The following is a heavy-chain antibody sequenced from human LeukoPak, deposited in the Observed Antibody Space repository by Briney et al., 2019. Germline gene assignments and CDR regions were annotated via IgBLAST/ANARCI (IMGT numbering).Heavy chain of an antibody. Sequence: ASVKVSCKASGYTFTGYYMHWVRQAPGQGLEWMGRINPNSGGTNYAQKFQGRDTMTRDTSISTAYMELSRLRSDDTAVYYCARGDGYNSGFDYWGQGTLVTVSS. CDR2: INPNSGGT. D-gene: IGHD5-24*01. J-gene: IGHJ4*02. CDR3: ARGDGYNSGFDY. CDR1: GYTFTGYY. V-gene: IGHV1-2*06.